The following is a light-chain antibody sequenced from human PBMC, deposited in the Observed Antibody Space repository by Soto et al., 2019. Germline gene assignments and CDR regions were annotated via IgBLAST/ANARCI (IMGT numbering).Light chain of an antibody. CDR2: EVT. CDR3: SSYVGSNNYV. CDR1: GSDVGRYNF. J-gene: IGLJ1*01. Sequence: QSVLTQPPSASGSPGQSVTISCIGTGSDVGRYNFVSWYQHHPGKAPKLIIYEVTKRPSGVPDRFSGSKSGNTASLTVSGLQADDEADYFCSSYVGSNNYVFGTGTKVTVL. V-gene: IGLV2-8*01.